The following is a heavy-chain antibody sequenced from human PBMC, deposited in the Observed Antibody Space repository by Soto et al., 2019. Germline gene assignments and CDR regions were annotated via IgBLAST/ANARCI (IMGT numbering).Heavy chain of an antibody. J-gene: IGHJ6*03. V-gene: IGHV4-31*03. CDR1: GGSISRGGYY. CDR2: IYYSGST. D-gene: IGHD1-1*01. CDR3: ASGMGSNYYYYYYMDV. Sequence: SETLSLTCTVSGGSISRGGYYWSWIRQHPGKGLEWIGYIYYSGSTYYSPSLKSRVTISVDTSKNQFSLKLSSVTAADTAVYYCASGMGSNYYYYYYMDVWGKGTTVTVSS.